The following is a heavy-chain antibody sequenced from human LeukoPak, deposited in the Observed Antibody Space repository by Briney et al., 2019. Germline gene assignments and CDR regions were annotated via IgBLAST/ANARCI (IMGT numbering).Heavy chain of an antibody. D-gene: IGHD1-1*01. CDR3: GKDYWSYSGMDV. J-gene: IGHJ6*02. CDR1: GFTFSSYG. V-gene: IGHV3-30*18. CDR2: ISYDGSNK. Sequence: GGSLRLSCAASGFTFSSYGMHWVRQAPGKGLEWVAVISYDGSNKYYADSVKGRFTISRDNSKNTLYLQMNSLRAEDTAVYYCGKDYWSYSGMDVWGQGTRSPSP.